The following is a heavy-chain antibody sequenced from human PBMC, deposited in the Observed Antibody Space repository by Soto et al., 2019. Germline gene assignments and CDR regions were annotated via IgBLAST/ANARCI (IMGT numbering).Heavy chain of an antibody. CDR1: GFTFSSYW. CDR2: IKEDGSEE. V-gene: IGHV3-7*03. Sequence: PGGSLRLSCAASGFTFSSYWMSWVRQAPGKGLEWVANIKEDGSEEYYVDSVKGRFTISRDNAKNSLYLQMDSLRVEDTAVYFCAKHHSFCTSSTCYFDYWGQGDLVTVSS. J-gene: IGHJ4*02. D-gene: IGHD2-2*01. CDR3: AKHHSFCTSSTCYFDY.